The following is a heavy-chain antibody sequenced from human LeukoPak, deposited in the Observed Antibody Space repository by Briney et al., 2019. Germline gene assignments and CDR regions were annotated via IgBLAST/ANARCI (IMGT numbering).Heavy chain of an antibody. CDR3: ARTKKRVIEGGGFGY. CDR1: GGSISSSNW. Sequence: PSGTLSLTCAVSGGSISSSNWWSWVRQPPGKGLEWIGEIYHSGSTNYNPSLKSRVTISVDKSKNQFSLKLSSVTAADTAVYYCARTKKRVIEGGGFGYWGQGTLVTVSS. CDR2: IYHSGST. J-gene: IGHJ4*02. V-gene: IGHV4-4*02. D-gene: IGHD2-15*01.